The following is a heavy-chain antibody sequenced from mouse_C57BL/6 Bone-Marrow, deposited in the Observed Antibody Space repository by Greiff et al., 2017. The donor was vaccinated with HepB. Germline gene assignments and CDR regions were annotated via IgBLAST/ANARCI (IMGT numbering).Heavy chain of an antibody. CDR2: IYPSDSET. CDR1: GYTFTSYW. D-gene: IGHD1-1*01. V-gene: IGHV1-61*01. J-gene: IGHJ2*01. CDR3: AGHYYGSSYFDY. Sequence: QVQLKQPGAELVRPGSSVKLSCKASGYTFTSYWMDWVKQRPGQGLEWIGNIYPSDSETHYNQKFKDKATLTVDKSSSTAYMQLSSLTSEDSAVYYCAGHYYGSSYFDYWGQGTTLTVSS.